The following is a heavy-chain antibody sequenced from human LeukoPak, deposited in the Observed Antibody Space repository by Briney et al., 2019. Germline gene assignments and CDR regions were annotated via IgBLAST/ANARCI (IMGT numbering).Heavy chain of an antibody. V-gene: IGHV3-11*04. CDR1: GFSFSDYY. J-gene: IGHJ4*02. CDR2: ISSSGSPI. CDR3: ARDYGGSSPFDY. D-gene: IGHD4-23*01. Sequence: PGGSLRLSCAASGFSFSDYYMYWIRQAPGKGLEWVSYISSSGSPIYYADSVKGRFTISRDNAKNSLYLQMNSLRAEDTAVYYCARDYGGSSPFDYWGQGTLVTVSS.